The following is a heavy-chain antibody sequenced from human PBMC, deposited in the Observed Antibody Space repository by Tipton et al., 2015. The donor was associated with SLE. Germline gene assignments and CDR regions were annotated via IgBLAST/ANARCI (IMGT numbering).Heavy chain of an antibody. CDR2: MFPSGRT. D-gene: IGHD2-21*01. V-gene: IGHV4-61*02. J-gene: IGHJ3*02. CDR3: AREKEDACPILVALDI. CDR1: GDSISSSDSYF. Sequence: LRLSCTVSGDSISSSDSYFWSWVRQPAGKGLGPEWIGRMFPSGRTNYNPSLKTRVTISLDTSKNQFSLKQSSVTAADTAVYYGAREKEDACPILVALDIWGQGTMVSVAS.